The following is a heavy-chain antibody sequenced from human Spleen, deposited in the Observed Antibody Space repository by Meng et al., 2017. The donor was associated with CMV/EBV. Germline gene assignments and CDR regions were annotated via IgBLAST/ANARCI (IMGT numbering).Heavy chain of an antibody. D-gene: IGHD6-6*01. CDR1: GFTFSSYG. Sequence: GESLKISCAASGFTFSSYGMHWVRQAPGKGLEWVAFIRYDGSNKYYADSVKGRFTISRDNSRNTLYLQMNSLRADDTAVYFCARGSVGLGIAARKTHDSFDMWGQGTMVTVSS. CDR3: ARGSVGLGIAARKTHDSFDM. CDR2: IRYDGSNK. J-gene: IGHJ3*02. V-gene: IGHV3-30*02.